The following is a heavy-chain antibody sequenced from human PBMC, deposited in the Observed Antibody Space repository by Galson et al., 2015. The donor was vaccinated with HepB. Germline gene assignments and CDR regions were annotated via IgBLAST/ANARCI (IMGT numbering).Heavy chain of an antibody. CDR3: ANADCGLFGGPFDY. CDR2: ISGSGGST. CDR1: GFTFSSYA. V-gene: IGHV3-23*01. Sequence: SLRLSCAASGFTFSSYAMSWVRQAPGKGLEWVSAISGSGGSTYYADSVKGRFTISRDNSKNTLYLQMNSLRAEDTAVYYCANADCGLFGGPFDYWGQGTLVTVSS. J-gene: IGHJ4*02. D-gene: IGHD3-3*01.